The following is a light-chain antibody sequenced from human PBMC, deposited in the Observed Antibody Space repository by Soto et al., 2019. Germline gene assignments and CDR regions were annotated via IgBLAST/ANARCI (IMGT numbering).Light chain of an antibody. J-gene: IGLJ2*01. CDR1: RSNVGRNA. Sequence: QSVLAQPPSASGTPGQRVTISCSGSRSNVGRNAVSWYQQVPGMAPKLLVFATNKRSSGVPDRFSGSASGASASLAISGLQSEDEADYYCATWDDTLNGPQFGGGTKLTVL. CDR2: ATN. CDR3: ATWDDTLNGPQ. V-gene: IGLV1-44*01.